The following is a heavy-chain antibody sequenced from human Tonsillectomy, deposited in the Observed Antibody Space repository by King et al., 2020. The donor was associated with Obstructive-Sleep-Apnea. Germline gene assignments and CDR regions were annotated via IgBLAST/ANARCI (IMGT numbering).Heavy chain of an antibody. V-gene: IGHV5-51*01. J-gene: IGHJ4*02. D-gene: IGHD6-25*01. CDR1: GNSFTSFW. CDR3: VTGFRAFDY. CDR2: VYPADSDT. Sequence: VQLVQSGAEVKKPGESLKISCKDSGNSFTSFWIGWVRQLPGKGLEWMGSVYPADSDTQYSPSFQGQVTISADMSIKTAYLQWRGLKASDTAMYYCVTGFRAFDYWGQGSLVTVSS.